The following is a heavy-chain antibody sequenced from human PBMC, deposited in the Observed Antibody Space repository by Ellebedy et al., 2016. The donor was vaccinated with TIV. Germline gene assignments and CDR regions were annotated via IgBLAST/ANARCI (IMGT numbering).Heavy chain of an antibody. CDR1: GFTFSSYA. CDR2: LSFSGGIT. V-gene: IGHV3-23*01. D-gene: IGHD1-26*01. CDR3: AKASIVGATSCFDY. Sequence: PGGSLRLSCAASGFTFSSYALSWVRQAPGKGLEWVSTLSFSGGITSYAASVKGRFTISRDDSKNTLYLQMTSLRAEDTAVYYCAKASIVGATSCFDYWGQGTLVTVSS. J-gene: IGHJ4*02.